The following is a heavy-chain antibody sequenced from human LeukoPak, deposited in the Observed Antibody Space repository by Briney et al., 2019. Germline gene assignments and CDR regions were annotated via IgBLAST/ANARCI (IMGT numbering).Heavy chain of an antibody. CDR2: IYYSGST. CDR1: GGSISSYY. CDR3: ARAQESSGWSFWGSGDGNKFDY. Sequence: AETLSLTCTVSGGSISSYYWSWIRQPPGKGLEWIGYIYYSGSTNYNPSLKSRVTISVDTSKNQFSLKLSSVTAADTAVYYCARAQESSGWSFWGSGDGNKFDYWGQGTLVTVSS. D-gene: IGHD6-19*01. V-gene: IGHV4-59*01. J-gene: IGHJ4*02.